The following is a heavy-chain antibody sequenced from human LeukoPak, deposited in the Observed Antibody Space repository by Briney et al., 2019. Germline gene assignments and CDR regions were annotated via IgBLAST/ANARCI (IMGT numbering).Heavy chain of an antibody. J-gene: IGHJ6*03. D-gene: IGHD2-2*01. V-gene: IGHV1-8*01. Sequence: GASVKVSCKASGYTFTSYDINWVRQATGQGLEWMGWMNPNSGNTGYAQKFQGRVTMTRNTSISTAYMELSSLRSEDTAVYYCARARGYCSCTSCCYMDVWGKGTTVTVSS. CDR1: GYTFTSYD. CDR3: ARARGYCSCTSCCYMDV. CDR2: MNPNSGNT.